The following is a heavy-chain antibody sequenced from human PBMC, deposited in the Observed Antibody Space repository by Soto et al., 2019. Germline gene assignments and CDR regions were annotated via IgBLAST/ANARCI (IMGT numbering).Heavy chain of an antibody. D-gene: IGHD3-22*01. J-gene: IGHJ4*02. Sequence: SAKVSCKASGGNFNTYASSWVRQAPGIGFEWLGVIIPIGATPEHVLKFQGRVTISADESTNTAYMELSSVRSEDTTVYYCATYYYGGSGHRFIFEHWGQGTLVTV. CDR2: IIPIGATP. CDR1: GGNFNTYA. V-gene: IGHV1-69*13. CDR3: ATYYYGGSGHRFIFEH.